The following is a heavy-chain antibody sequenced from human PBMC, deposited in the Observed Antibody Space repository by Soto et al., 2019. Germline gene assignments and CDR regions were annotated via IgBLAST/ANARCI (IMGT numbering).Heavy chain of an antibody. V-gene: IGHV3-11*05. D-gene: IGHD3-10*01. J-gene: IGHJ4*02. CDR2: ISSSSSYT. CDR1: GFTFSDYY. Sequence: GGSLRLSCAVSGFTFSDYYMSWIRQAPGKGLEWVSYISSSSSYTNYADSVKGRFTISRDNAKNSLYLQMNSLRAEDTAVYYCVRVRGSGSYYLFDYRGQRTLDTGSS. CDR3: VRVRGSGSYYLFDY.